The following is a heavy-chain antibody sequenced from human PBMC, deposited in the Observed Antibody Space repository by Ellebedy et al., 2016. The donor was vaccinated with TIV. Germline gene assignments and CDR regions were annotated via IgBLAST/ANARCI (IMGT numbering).Heavy chain of an antibody. CDR3: VRDRGRPDSFDL. CDR1: GFNFRSYW. J-gene: IGHJ3*01. CDR2: VNGDESTT. V-gene: IGHV3-74*01. Sequence: GESLKISCATSGFNFRSYWMHWVRQAPGKGLAWVSHVNGDESTTVYADSVKGRFTISKDIAKSTLFLQMSSLRAEDTAVYYCVRDRGRPDSFDLWGRGTMVIVSS.